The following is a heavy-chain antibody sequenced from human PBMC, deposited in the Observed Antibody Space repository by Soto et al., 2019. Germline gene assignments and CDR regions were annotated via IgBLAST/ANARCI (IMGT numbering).Heavy chain of an antibody. D-gene: IGHD2-15*01. CDR2: ISYDGSNK. J-gene: IGHJ6*02. Sequence: QVQLVESGGGVVQPGRSLRLSCAASGFTFRSYAMHWVRQAPGKGLECVAVISYDGSNKFYRDYVKGRFTISRDNSKNTLYLQINSLRYEDTAVYYCARGDREDIAVVVGVRPGEYGVDVWGQRTTVTVSS. CDR3: ARGDREDIAVVVGVRPGEYGVDV. V-gene: IGHV3-30-3*01. CDR1: GFTFRSYA.